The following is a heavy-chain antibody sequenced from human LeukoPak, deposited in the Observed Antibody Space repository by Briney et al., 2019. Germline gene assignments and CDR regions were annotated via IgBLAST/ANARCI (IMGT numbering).Heavy chain of an antibody. V-gene: IGHV4-4*07. CDR3: ARDALGGSGSHFYYYYYYGMDV. CDR1: GGSISSYY. CDR2: IYTSGST. J-gene: IGHJ6*02. D-gene: IGHD3-10*01. Sequence: PSETLSLTCTVSGGSISSYYWSWIRQPAGKGLEWIGRIYTSGSTNYNPSLKSRVTMSVDTSKNQFSLKLSSVTAADTAVYYCARDALGGSGSHFYYYYYYGMDVWGQGTTVTVSS.